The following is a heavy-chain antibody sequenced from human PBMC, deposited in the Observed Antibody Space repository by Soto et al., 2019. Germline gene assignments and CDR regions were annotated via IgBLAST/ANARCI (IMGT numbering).Heavy chain of an antibody. CDR1: GYTFSGFY. J-gene: IGHJ4*02. CDR2: INPNSGGT. Sequence: GASVKVSCKASGYTFSGFYMHWVRHAPGQGLEWMGSINPNSGGTKSAEKFQGRVTMTRDTSISTAYMELSRLTSDDTAVYYCASAAVTGTAGLDFWGQGTQVTVSS. CDR3: ASAAVTGTAGLDF. D-gene: IGHD6-19*01. V-gene: IGHV1-2*02.